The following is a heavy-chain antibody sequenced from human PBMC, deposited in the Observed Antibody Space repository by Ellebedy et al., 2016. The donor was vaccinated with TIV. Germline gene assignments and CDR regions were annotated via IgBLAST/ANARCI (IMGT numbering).Heavy chain of an antibody. J-gene: IGHJ3*02. D-gene: IGHD1-1*01. CDR1: GFLFSEYY. CDR3: AGGTTPRRNDAFDM. CDR2: ISIGGDYR. V-gene: IGHV3-11*06. Sequence: GGSLRLSCAASGFLFSEYYMTWVRQAPGKGLEWISYISIGGDYRSYADSVSGRFSISRDNARNVVHLEMNSLSVEDTARYYCAGGTTPRRNDAFDMWGLGTLVTVSP.